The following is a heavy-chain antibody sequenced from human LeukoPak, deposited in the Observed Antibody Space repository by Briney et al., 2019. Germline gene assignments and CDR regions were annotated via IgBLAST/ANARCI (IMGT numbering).Heavy chain of an antibody. CDR1: GYSISSGYY. J-gene: IGHJ4*02. CDR3: AKGGNSEYSSSSY. D-gene: IGHD6-6*01. CDR2: IYHSGST. Sequence: PSETLSLTCAVSGYSISSGYYWCWIQPPPGKGLEWIGSIYHSGSTYYNPSLKSRVTISVDTSKNQFSLKLNSVTAADTAVYYCAKGGNSEYSSSSYWGQGTLVTVSS. V-gene: IGHV4-38-2*01.